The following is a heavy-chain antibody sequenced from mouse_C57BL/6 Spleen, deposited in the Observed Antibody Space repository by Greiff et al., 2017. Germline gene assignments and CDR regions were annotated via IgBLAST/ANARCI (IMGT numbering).Heavy chain of an antibody. CDR1: GFSLTSYG. CDR2: IWRGGST. J-gene: IGHJ1*03. V-gene: IGHV2-5*01. CDR3: AKNEGYYYGSSSLWYFDV. Sequence: VKLMESGPGLVQPSQSLSITCTVSGFSLTSYGVHWVRQSPGKGLEWLGVIWRGGSTDYNAAFMSRLSITQDNSKSQVFFKMNSLQADDTAIYYCAKNEGYYYGSSSLWYFDVWGTGTTVTVSS. D-gene: IGHD1-1*01.